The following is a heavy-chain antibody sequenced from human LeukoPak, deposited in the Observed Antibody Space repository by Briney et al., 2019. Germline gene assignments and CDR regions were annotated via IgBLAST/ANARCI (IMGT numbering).Heavy chain of an antibody. D-gene: IGHD3-3*01. Sequence: SETLSLTCTVSGASISRSLYYWGWIRQPPGKGLEWIGSINYSGTTYYNPSLKSRVTISVDTSKNQVSLKVSSVIAADTAVYYCARTGSQRITMTTADNWGQGTLVTVS. V-gene: IGHV4-39*01. CDR1: GASISRSLYY. CDR2: INYSGTT. CDR3: ARTGSQRITMTTADN. J-gene: IGHJ4*02.